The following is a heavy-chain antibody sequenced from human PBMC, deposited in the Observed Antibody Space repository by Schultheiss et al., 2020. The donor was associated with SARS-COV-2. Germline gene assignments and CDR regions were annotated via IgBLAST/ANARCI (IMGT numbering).Heavy chain of an antibody. CDR3: ARDIRSGWPMYYFDY. Sequence: GESLKISCAASGFTFSSYGMHWVRQAPGKGLEWVAVISYDGSNKYYADSVKGRFTISRDNSKNTLYLQMNSLRAEDTAVYYCARDIRSGWPMYYFDYWGQGTLVTVSS. CDR1: GFTFSSYG. J-gene: IGHJ4*02. D-gene: IGHD6-19*01. V-gene: IGHV3-30*03. CDR2: ISYDGSNK.